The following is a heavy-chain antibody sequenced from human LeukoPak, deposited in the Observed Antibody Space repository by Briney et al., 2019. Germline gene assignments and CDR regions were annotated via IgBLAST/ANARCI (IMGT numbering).Heavy chain of an antibody. Sequence: GGSLRLSCAASGFTFSSYTMSWVRQAPGKGLVWVSRIYVDGRTTNYADSVKGRFTISRDNAKNTVYLEMNSLSVEDTATYYCIRDFRSADLWGQGTLVTVTS. CDR3: IRDFRSADL. CDR2: IYVDGRTT. J-gene: IGHJ5*02. CDR1: GFTFSSYT. V-gene: IGHV3-74*01.